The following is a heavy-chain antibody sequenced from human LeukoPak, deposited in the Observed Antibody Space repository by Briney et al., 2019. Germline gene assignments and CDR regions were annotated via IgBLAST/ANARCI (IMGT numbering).Heavy chain of an antibody. CDR2: IIPIFGTA. CDR3: ARGRAAPDAFDI. D-gene: IGHD6-6*01. J-gene: IGHJ3*02. CDR1: GGTFSSYA. Sequence: SVKVSCKASGGTFSSYAISWVRQAPGQGLEWMGGIIPIFGTANYAQKFQGRITITADESTSTAYMELSSLRSDDTAVYYCARGRAAPDAFDIWGQGTMVTVSS. V-gene: IGHV1-69*13.